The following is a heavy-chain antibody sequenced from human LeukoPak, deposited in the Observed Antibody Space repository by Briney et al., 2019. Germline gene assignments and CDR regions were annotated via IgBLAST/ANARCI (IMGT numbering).Heavy chain of an antibody. J-gene: IGHJ4*02. D-gene: IGHD3-10*01. CDR2: IYYSGST. V-gene: IGHV4-30-4*01. Sequence: SQTLSLTCTVSGGSISSGDYYWSWIRQPPGKGLEWIGYIYYSGSTYYSPSLKSRVTISVDTSKNQFSLKLSSVTAADTAVYYCARVGFGELLIDYWGQGTLVTVSS. CDR1: GGSISSGDYY. CDR3: ARVGFGELLIDY.